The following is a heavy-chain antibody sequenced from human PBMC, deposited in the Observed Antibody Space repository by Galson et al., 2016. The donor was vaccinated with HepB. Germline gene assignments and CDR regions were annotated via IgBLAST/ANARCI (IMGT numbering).Heavy chain of an antibody. J-gene: IGHJ4*02. Sequence: SLRLSCAASGFSFSNSGMSWVRQAPGRGLEWVSGITCSGDATHYADFVKGRFTISRDNSKTTLYLYMNNLTAGDTAIYYCGQHGGFDYWGQGALVTVSS. V-gene: IGHV3-23*01. CDR2: ITCSGDAT. CDR1: GFSFSNSG. D-gene: IGHD3-16*01. CDR3: GQHGGFDY.